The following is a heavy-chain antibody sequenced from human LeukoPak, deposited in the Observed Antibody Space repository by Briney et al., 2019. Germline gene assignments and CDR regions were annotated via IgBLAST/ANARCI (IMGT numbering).Heavy chain of an antibody. CDR1: GYTFTSYG. CDR3: AREVPYDSSNYYQPFDY. D-gene: IGHD3-22*01. CDR2: ISAYNGNT. Sequence: ASVKVSCKASGYTFTSYGISWVRQAPGQGLEWMGWISAYNGNTNYAQKLQGRVTMTTDTSTSTAYMNLRSLRSGDTAVYYCAREVPYDSSNYYQPFDYWGQGTLVTVSS. J-gene: IGHJ4*02. V-gene: IGHV1-18*01.